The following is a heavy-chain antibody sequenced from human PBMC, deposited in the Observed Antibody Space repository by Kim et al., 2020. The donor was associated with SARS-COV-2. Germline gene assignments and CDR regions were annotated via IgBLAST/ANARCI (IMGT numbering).Heavy chain of an antibody. V-gene: IGHV3-11*06. Sequence: CTISRDNAKNSLYLQMNSLRAEDTAVYYCARDGATSNYDFWSGYYGFDYWGQGTLVTVSS. D-gene: IGHD3-3*01. CDR3: ARDGATSNYDFWSGYYGFDY. J-gene: IGHJ4*02.